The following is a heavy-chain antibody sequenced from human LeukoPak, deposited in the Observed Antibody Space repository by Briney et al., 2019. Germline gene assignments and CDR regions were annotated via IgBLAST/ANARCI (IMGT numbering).Heavy chain of an antibody. CDR1: GGSFSDYY. V-gene: IGHV4-34*01. Sequence: SETLSLTCAVYGGSFSDYYWSWIRQPPGKGLEWIAEINHSGSTKYNPSLKSRVTISVDTSKNQFSLKLSSVTAADTAVYYCARGIVVVPAAMPHFDYWGQGTLVTVSS. CDR3: ARGIVVVPAAMPHFDY. CDR2: INHSGST. J-gene: IGHJ4*02. D-gene: IGHD2-2*01.